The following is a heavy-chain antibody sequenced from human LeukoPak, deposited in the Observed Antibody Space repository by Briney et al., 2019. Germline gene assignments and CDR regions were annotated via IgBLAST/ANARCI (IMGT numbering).Heavy chain of an antibody. V-gene: IGHV3-21*05. CDR1: GFTISSYS. D-gene: IGHD3-10*01. CDR2: ISSSSSYT. J-gene: IGHJ5*02. Sequence: PGGSLRLSCAASGFTISSYSMSWVRQAPGKGLEWVSYISSSSSYTNYADSVKGRFTISRDNAKNSLYLQMNSLRAEDTAVYYCARHRGSGALKNNWFDPWGQGTLVTVSS. CDR3: ARHRGSGALKNNWFDP.